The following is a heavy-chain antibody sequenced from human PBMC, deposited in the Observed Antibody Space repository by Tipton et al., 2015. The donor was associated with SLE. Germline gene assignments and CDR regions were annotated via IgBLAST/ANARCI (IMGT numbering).Heavy chain of an antibody. CDR3: ARSSGHSFDL. V-gene: IGHV4-34*01. CDR2: VDHSGST. Sequence: TLSLTCAVYGGSFSGYYWSWIRQPPGKGLEWIGEVDHSGSTNYNPSLKRRVTISVDTSKKKFSLKLSSVTAADTAVYYCARSSGHSFDLWGRGTLVTVSS. CDR1: GGSFSGYY. D-gene: IGHD3-22*01. J-gene: IGHJ2*01.